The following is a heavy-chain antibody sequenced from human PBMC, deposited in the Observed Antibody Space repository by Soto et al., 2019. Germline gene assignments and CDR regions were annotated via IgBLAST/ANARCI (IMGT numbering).Heavy chain of an antibody. CDR3: ARDRLITIAPFRWANWFDP. CDR1: GDSVSSNSAA. CDR2: TYYRSKWYN. V-gene: IGHV6-1*01. J-gene: IGHJ5*02. Sequence: SPTLSLTCAISGDSVSSNSAAWNWIRQSPSRGLEWLGRTYYRSKWYNDYAVSVKSRITINPDTSKNQFSLQLNSVTPEDTAVYYCARDRLITIAPFRWANWFDPWGQGTLVTVSS. D-gene: IGHD3-9*01.